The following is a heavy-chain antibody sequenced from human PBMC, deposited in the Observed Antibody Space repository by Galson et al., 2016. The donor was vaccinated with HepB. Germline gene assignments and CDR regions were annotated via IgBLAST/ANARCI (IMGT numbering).Heavy chain of an antibody. CDR2: IGGSGSNI. Sequence: SLRLSCAASGFTFSNYNMNWVRQAPGKGLEWLAYIGGSGSNIYYADSVMDRFTISRDNAETSLFLQMDSLRDEDTAVYYCARGFFYYYDSDAFDMWGQGTMVTVSS. J-gene: IGHJ3*02. CDR3: ARGFFYYYDSDAFDM. D-gene: IGHD3-22*01. V-gene: IGHV3-48*02. CDR1: GFTFSNYN.